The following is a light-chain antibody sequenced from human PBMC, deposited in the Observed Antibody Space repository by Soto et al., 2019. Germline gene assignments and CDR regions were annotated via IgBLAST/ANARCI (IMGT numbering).Light chain of an antibody. V-gene: IGKV3-15*01. CDR3: QPYNNWPLT. Sequence: EVVMRQSPSTLSVSPREGATLSCRASQGIGDTLAWYQHKPGQTPRLLIYDTSTRATGVPTRFSGSRSGAEFTLTINSLQSEEFEVYYCQPYNNWPLTFGGGTKVDI. J-gene: IGKJ4*01. CDR2: DTS. CDR1: QGIGDT.